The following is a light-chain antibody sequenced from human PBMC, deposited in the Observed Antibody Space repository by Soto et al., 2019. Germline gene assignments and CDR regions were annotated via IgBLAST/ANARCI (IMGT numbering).Light chain of an antibody. Sequence: DIQMTQSPSTLSASVGDRVTITCRASQSISSWLAWYQQKPGTAPKLLIYKASSLQSGVPSRFSGSGSGTEFTLTISSLQPDDFATYYCQQYVTACRSFGQGTKVEIX. CDR2: KAS. V-gene: IGKV1-5*03. CDR3: QQYVTACRS. J-gene: IGKJ1*01. CDR1: QSISSW.